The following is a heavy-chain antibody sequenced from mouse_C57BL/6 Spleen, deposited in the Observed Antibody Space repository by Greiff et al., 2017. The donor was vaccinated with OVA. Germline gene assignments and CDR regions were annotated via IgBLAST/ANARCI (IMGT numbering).Heavy chain of an antibody. V-gene: IGHV5-9-1*02. Sequence: EVMLVESGEGLVKPGGSLKLSCAASGFTFSSYAMSWVRQTPEKRLEWVAYISSGGDYIYYADTVKGRFTISRDNARNTLYLQMSSLKSEDTAMYYCTRDPPLGAMDYWGQGTSVTFSS. CDR2: ISSGGDYI. J-gene: IGHJ4*01. CDR1: GFTFSSYA. CDR3: TRDPPLGAMDY.